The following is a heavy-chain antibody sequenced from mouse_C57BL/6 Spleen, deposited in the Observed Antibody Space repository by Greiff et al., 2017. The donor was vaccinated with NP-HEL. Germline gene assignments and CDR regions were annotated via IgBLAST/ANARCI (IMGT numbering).Heavy chain of an antibody. D-gene: IGHD4-1*01. Sequence: DVMLVESGGDLVKPGGSLKLSCAASGFTFSSYGMSWVRQTPDKRLEWVATISSGGSYTYYPDSVKGRFTISRDNAKNTLYLQMSSLKSEDTAMYYCVRQGTGTGAMDYWGEGASVTVSS. J-gene: IGHJ4*01. CDR3: VRQGTGTGAMDY. CDR2: ISSGGSYT. CDR1: GFTFSSYG. V-gene: IGHV5-6*02.